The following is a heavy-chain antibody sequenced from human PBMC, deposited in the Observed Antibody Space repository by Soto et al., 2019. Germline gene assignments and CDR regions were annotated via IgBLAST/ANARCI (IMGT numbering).Heavy chain of an antibody. D-gene: IGHD3-10*01. V-gene: IGHV1-69*06. J-gene: IGHJ3*02. CDR3: ARGVYGSGNYYTGPSAFDI. CDR1: GGTLSDHG. CDR2: TIPVFNTA. Sequence: QVQLEQSGAEVKKPGSSVKISCKASGGTLSDHGVSWLRQAPGQGLEWVGGTIPVFNTAKYAPKFHGRVTIAADKSTNIAYMELGSLRSDDTAFYYCARGVYGSGNYYTGPSAFDIWGQGTLVIVSS.